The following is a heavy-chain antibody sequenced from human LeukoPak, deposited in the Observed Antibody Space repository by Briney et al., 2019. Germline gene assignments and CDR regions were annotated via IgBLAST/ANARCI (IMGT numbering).Heavy chain of an antibody. CDR2: IYYSGNT. CDR1: GGSISSGYY. Sequence: SETLSLTCTVSGGSISSGYYWAWIRQPPGNGLEWIGSIYYSGNTHYNPSLKSRVTISLDTSKNQFSLKLSSVTAADTAVYYCARDRIAVADPPNWFDPWGQGTLVTVSS. J-gene: IGHJ5*02. V-gene: IGHV4-38-2*02. D-gene: IGHD6-19*01. CDR3: ARDRIAVADPPNWFDP.